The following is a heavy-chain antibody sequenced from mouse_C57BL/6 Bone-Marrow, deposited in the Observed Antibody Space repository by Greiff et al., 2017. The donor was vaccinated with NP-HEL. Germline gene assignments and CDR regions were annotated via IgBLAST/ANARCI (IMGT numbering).Heavy chain of an antibody. V-gene: IGHV1-54*01. CDR1: GYAFTNYL. D-gene: IGHD2-5*01. CDR3: ANSNLAWFAY. Sequence: VQLQQSGAELVRPGTSVKVSCKASGYAFTNYLIEWVKQRPGKGLEWIGVSNHGSGGNNYNERFTGKATLTAYKSASTAYMQLSSLTSEDSAVYFCANSNLAWFAYWGQVTLVTDSA. CDR2: SNHGSGGN. J-gene: IGHJ3*01.